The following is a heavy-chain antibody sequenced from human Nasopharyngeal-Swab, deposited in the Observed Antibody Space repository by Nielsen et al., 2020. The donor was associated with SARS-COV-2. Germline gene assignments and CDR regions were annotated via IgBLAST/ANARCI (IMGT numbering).Heavy chain of an antibody. D-gene: IGHD2-15*01. J-gene: IGHJ6*03. CDR3: AREAPYCSGGSCYHYYMDV. V-gene: IGHV4-39*07. Sequence: SETLSLTCTVSGGSISSSSYYWGWIRQPPGKGLEWIGSIYYSGSTYYNPSLKSRVTISVDTSKNQFSLKLNSVTAADTAVYYCAREAPYCSGGSCYHYYMDVWGKGTTVTVSS. CDR2: IYYSGST. CDR1: GGSISSSSYY.